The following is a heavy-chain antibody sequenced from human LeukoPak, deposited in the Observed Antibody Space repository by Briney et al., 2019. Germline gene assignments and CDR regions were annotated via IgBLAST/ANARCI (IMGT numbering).Heavy chain of an antibody. V-gene: IGHV3-11*01. CDR2: ISNIGSTT. CDR1: GFTFSDYY. Sequence: PGGSLRLSCTASGFTFSDYYMSWIRQAPGKGLEWISYISNIGSTTYYADSVKGRFTISRDNAKNSLYLQMNSLRAEDTAVYYCARVRKAYGDYAYYYYYMDVWGKGTTVTISS. CDR3: ARVRKAYGDYAYYYYYMDV. J-gene: IGHJ6*03. D-gene: IGHD4-17*01.